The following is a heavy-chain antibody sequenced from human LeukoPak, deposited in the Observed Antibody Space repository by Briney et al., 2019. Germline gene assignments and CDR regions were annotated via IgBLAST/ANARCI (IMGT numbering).Heavy chain of an antibody. CDR3: ARGVAVAAYYYYGMDV. CDR2: IYYSGST. D-gene: IGHD6-19*01. V-gene: IGHV4-59*01. J-gene: IGHJ6*02. Sequence: SETLSLTCTVSGGSISSYYWSWIRQPPGKGLEWTGYIYYSGSTKYNPSLKSRVTISVDTSKNQFSLKLSSVTAADTAVYYCARGVAVAAYYYYGMDVWGQGTTATVSS. CDR1: GGSISSYY.